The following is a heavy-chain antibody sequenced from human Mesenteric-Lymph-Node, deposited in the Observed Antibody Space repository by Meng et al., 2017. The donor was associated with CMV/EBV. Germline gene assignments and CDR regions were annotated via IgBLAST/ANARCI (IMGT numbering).Heavy chain of an antibody. D-gene: IGHD2-2*01. CDR3: ATPGVPAATYGMDV. V-gene: IGHV3-74*01. J-gene: IGHJ6*02. Sequence: ETLSLTCAASGFSFSAYWMHWVRQVPGKGLVWVSRITPDGGGTNYADSVQGRFTISRDNSKNTLYLQMNSLRAEDTAVYYCATPGVPAATYGMDVWGQGTTVTVSS. CDR1: GFSFSAYW. CDR2: ITPDGGGT.